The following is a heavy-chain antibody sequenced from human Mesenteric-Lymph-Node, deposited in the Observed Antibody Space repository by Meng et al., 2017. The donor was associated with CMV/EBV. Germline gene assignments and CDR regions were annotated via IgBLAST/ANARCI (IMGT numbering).Heavy chain of an antibody. V-gene: IGHV1-18*01. CDR1: CYSLTSYG. CDR3: AGPSVDIEMAH. D-gene: IGHD5-12*01. Sequence: SCKASCYSLTSYGINWVRQAPGQGLEWMGWISGYNGNTDYAQKFQGRVTMTTDASTSTTYMEVRNLRPDDTAVYYCAGPSVDIEMAHWGQGTLVTVSS. CDR2: ISGYNGNT. J-gene: IGHJ4*02.